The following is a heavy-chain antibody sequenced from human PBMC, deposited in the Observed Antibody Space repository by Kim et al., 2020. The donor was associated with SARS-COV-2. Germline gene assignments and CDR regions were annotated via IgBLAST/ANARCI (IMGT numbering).Heavy chain of an antibody. CDR3: ARRRMVLIDY. V-gene: IGHV4-39*01. CDR2: ST. D-gene: IGHD2-8*01. Sequence: STYYNPSLKSRVTISVDTSKNQFSLKLSSVTAADTAVYYCARRRMVLIDYWGQGTLVTVSS. J-gene: IGHJ4*02.